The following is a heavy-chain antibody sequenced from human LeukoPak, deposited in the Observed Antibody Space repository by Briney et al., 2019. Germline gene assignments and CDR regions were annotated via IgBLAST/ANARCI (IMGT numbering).Heavy chain of an antibody. D-gene: IGHD3-9*01. CDR2: IRYNIENT. V-gene: IGHV3-23*01. CDR1: GFTFSNYA. J-gene: IGHJ4*02. CDR3: AKASTRDTGYYFDS. Sequence: GGSLRLSCAASGFTFSNYAMGWVRQAPGKGPEWVSSIRYNIENTHYADAVQGRFTITRDNSKNTLYLQMNSLRAEDTARYYCAKASTRDTGYYFDSWGQGTLVSVSS.